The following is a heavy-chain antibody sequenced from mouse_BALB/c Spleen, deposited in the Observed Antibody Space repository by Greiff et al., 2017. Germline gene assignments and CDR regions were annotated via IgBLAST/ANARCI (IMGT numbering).Heavy chain of an antibody. D-gene: IGHD1-1*01. Sequence: VKLVESGPGLVAPSQSLSITCTVSGFSLTSYGVHWVRQPPGKGLEWLGVIWAGGSTNYNSALMSRLSISKDNSKSQVFLKMNSLQTDDTAMYYCARDTTVVATDWYFDVWGAGTTVTVSS. V-gene: IGHV2-9*02. J-gene: IGHJ1*01. CDR2: IWAGGST. CDR3: ARDTTVVATDWYFDV. CDR1: GFSLTSYG.